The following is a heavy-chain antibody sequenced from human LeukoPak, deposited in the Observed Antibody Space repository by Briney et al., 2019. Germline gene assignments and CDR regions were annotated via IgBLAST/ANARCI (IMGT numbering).Heavy chain of an antibody. V-gene: IGHV3-11*01. J-gene: IGHJ6*02. CDR1: GFTFSVYY. D-gene: IGHD6-6*01. CDR3: ARYSSSYYYYGMDV. CDR2: ISSSGSTI. Sequence: GGSLRLSCAASGFTFSVYYMSWIRQAPGKGLEWVSYISSSGSTIYYADSVKGRFTISRDNAKNSLYLQMNSLRAEDTAVYYCARYSSSYYYYGMDVWGQGTTVTVSS.